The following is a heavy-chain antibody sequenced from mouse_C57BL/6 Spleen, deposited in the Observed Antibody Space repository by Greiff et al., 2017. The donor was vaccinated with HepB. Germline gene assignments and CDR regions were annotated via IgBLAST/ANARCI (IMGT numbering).Heavy chain of an antibody. J-gene: IGHJ1*03. Sequence: QVQLQQSGAELVMPGASVKLSCKASGYTFTSYWMHWVKQRPGQGLEWIGEIDPSDSYTNYNQKFKGKSTLTVDKSSSTAYMQLSSLTSEDSAVYYCARSGYYGSRYWYFDVCGTGTTVTVSS. V-gene: IGHV1-69*01. CDR1: GYTFTSYW. CDR2: IDPSDSYT. D-gene: IGHD1-1*01. CDR3: ARSGYYGSRYWYFDV.